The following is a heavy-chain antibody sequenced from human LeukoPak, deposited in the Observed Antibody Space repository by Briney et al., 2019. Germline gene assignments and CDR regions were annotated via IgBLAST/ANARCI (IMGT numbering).Heavy chain of an antibody. Sequence: PGGSLRLSCAASGFTFSSYEMNWVRQAPGKGLEWVSYISSSGSTIYYADSVKGRFTISRDNAKNSLYLQMNSLRAEDTAVYYCAREIRYCSGSKCYLFDYWGQGTLVTASS. J-gene: IGHJ4*02. D-gene: IGHD2-15*01. CDR2: ISSSGSTI. CDR3: AREIRYCSGSKCYLFDY. CDR1: GFTFSSYE. V-gene: IGHV3-48*03.